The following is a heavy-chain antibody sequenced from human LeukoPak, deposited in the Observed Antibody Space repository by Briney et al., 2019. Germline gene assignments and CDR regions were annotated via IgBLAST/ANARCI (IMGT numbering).Heavy chain of an antibody. CDR2: ISGSGGST. V-gene: IGHV3-23*01. J-gene: IGHJ4*02. CDR1: GFTFSSYA. Sequence: GGSLRLSCAASGFTFSSYAMSWVRQAPGKGLEWVSAISGSGGSTYYADSVKGRFTISRDNSKNTLYLQMNSLGAEDTAVYYCAKDGSTSLNWNYVSFWNYWGQGTLVTVSS. D-gene: IGHD1-7*01. CDR3: AKDGSTSLNWNYVSFWNY.